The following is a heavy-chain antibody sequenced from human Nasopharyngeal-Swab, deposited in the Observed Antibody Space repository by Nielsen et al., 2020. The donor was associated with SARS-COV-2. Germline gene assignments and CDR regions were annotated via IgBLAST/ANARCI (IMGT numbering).Heavy chain of an antibody. V-gene: IGHV1-69*13. Sequence: SVQVSCKASGGTFSSYAISWVRQAPGHRLEWMGGIIPFFGTANYAQKFQGRVTITADEYTSTDYMELSSLRSEDTAVYYCAREGITMLRFNWFDPWGQGTLVTVSS. CDR3: AREGITMLRFNWFDP. D-gene: IGHD3-10*01. CDR2: IIPFFGTA. J-gene: IGHJ5*02. CDR1: GGTFSSYA.